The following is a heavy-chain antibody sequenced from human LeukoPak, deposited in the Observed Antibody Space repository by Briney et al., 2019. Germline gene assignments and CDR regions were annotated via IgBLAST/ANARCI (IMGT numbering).Heavy chain of an antibody. CDR1: GYTFTGYY. CDR3: ARDGYDSSGYPFDY. J-gene: IGHJ4*02. CDR2: INSNSGGT. V-gene: IGHV1-2*04. Sequence: GASVKVSCKASGYTFTGYYMHWVRQAPGQGLEWMGWINSNSGGTNYAQKFQGWVTMTRDTSISTAYMELSRLRSDDTAVYYCARDGYDSSGYPFDYWGQGTLVTVSS. D-gene: IGHD3-22*01.